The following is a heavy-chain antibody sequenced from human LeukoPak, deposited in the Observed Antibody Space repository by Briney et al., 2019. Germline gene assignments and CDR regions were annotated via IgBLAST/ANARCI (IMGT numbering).Heavy chain of an antibody. CDR3: AKDPTHFRVWDYYDTNILSH. CDR2: IRYDGSNK. V-gene: IGHV3-30*02. Sequence: GGSLRLSCAASGFTFSSYGMHWVRPAPGKGLEWVAFIRYDGSNKYYADSVRGRFTISRDNSKNTLYLQMNSLRADDTSVYYCAKDPTHFRVWDYYDTNILSHWGQGTLVTVSS. D-gene: IGHD3-22*01. CDR1: GFTFSSYG. J-gene: IGHJ4*02.